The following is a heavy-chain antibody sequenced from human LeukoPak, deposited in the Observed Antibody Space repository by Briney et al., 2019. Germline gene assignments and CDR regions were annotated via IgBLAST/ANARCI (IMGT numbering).Heavy chain of an antibody. V-gene: IGHV3-53*01. Sequence: GGSLRLSCAASGFSVSNNYMSWVRQAPGKGLEWVSVIYSGGSSYYADSVKGRFTISRDNSKNTVYLQMNSLRAEDTAVYYCARESGFGELFPYCMDVWGQGTTVTVSS. D-gene: IGHD3-10*01. J-gene: IGHJ6*02. CDR3: ARESGFGELFPYCMDV. CDR2: IYSGGSS. CDR1: GFSVSNNY.